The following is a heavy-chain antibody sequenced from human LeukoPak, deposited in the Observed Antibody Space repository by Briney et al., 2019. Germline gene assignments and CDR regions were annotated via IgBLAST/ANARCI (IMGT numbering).Heavy chain of an antibody. V-gene: IGHV3-30-3*01. CDR3: AIDIVVVPAAIDY. D-gene: IGHD2-2*01. CDR2: ISYDGSNK. Sequence: GGSLRLSCAASGFPFSSYAMHWVRQAPGKGLEWVAVISYDGSNKYYADSVKGRFTISRYNSKNTLYLQMNSLRAEDTAVYYCAIDIVVVPAAIDYWGQGTLVTVSS. J-gene: IGHJ4*02. CDR1: GFPFSSYA.